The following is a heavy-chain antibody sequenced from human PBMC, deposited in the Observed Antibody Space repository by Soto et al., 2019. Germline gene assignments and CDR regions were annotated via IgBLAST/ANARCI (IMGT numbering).Heavy chain of an antibody. Sequence: QVHLQESGPGVVKASETLSLTCSLSGGSTSGKYWSWIRQSAGKGLEWIGRIYSSGRTHYNPSLGSRVSMSVAQNSFCLRLTSVTAADTAIYYCARDFDVNTALDYWYFDLWGRGTQVSVSS. CDR3: ARDFDVNTALDYWYFDL. CDR1: GGSTSGKY. CDR2: IYSSGRT. J-gene: IGHJ2*01. V-gene: IGHV4-4*07. D-gene: IGHD3-9*01.